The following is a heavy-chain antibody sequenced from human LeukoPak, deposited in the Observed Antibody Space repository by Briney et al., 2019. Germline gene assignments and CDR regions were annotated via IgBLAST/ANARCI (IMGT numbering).Heavy chain of an antibody. D-gene: IGHD2-21*02. V-gene: IGHV1-69*04. CDR2: IIPILGIA. CDR3: ARGDCGGDCNYYYYGMDV. CDR1: GGTFSNYA. J-gene: IGHJ6*02. Sequence: SVKVSCKASGGTFSNYAISWVRQAPGQGLEWMGRIIPILGIANYAQKFQGRVTITADKSTSTAYMELSSLRSEDTAVYYCARGDCGGDCNYYYYGMDVWGQGTTVTVSS.